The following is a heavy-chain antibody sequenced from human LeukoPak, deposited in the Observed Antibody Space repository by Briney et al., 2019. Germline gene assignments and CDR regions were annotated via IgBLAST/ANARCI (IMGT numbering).Heavy chain of an antibody. D-gene: IGHD5-18*01. V-gene: IGHV3-21*01. Sequence: GESLRLSCAASGFTFSSYSMNWVRQAPGKGLEWVSSISSASTYIYCADSVKGRFTISRDNAKNSLYLQMNSLRAEDTAMYYCARLVWDTTMADGDIDSWGQGTLLIVSS. J-gene: IGHJ4*02. CDR3: ARLVWDTTMADGDIDS. CDR2: ISSASTYI. CDR1: GFTFSSYS.